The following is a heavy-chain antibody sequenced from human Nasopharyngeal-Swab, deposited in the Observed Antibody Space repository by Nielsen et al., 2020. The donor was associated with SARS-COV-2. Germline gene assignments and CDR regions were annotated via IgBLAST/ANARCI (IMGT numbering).Heavy chain of an antibody. CDR1: GFTFSSYW. J-gene: IGHJ6*02. Sequence: GESLKISCAASGFTFSSYWMHWVRQAPGKGLVWVSRINSDGSSTSYADSVKGRFTISRDNAKNTLYLQMNSLRAEDTAVYYCARDKVVVVPAAIYYYGMDVWGQGTTATVSS. V-gene: IGHV3-74*01. CDR2: INSDGSST. D-gene: IGHD2-2*01. CDR3: ARDKVVVVPAAIYYYGMDV.